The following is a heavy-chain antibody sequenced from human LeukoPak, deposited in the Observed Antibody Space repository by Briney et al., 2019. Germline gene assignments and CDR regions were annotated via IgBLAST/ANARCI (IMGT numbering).Heavy chain of an antibody. CDR2: ISYDGSNI. J-gene: IGHJ4*02. Sequence: GGSLRLSCAASGFTFSSYAMHWVRQAPGKGLEWVAVISYDGSNIYYADSVKGRFTISRDNSKNTLYLQMNSLRAEDTAVYYCARELDPGYYGSGSYYRKGIDYWGQGTLVTVSS. V-gene: IGHV3-30*04. CDR3: ARELDPGYYGSGSYYRKGIDY. D-gene: IGHD3-10*01. CDR1: GFTFSSYA.